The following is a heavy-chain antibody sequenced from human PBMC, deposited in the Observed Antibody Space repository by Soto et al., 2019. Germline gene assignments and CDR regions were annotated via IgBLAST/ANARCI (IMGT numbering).Heavy chain of an antibody. Sequence: PGGSLRLSCASPGFTFSTYGMHWVRQAPGKGLEWVADIWYDGSNKNYADSVKGRFTISRDNSKNTLFLQMNSLRAEDTAVYYCARGGYCSGVSCPILDSWGQGTLVTVSS. CDR1: GFTFSTYG. V-gene: IGHV3-33*01. D-gene: IGHD2-15*01. J-gene: IGHJ4*02. CDR3: ARGGYCSGVSCPILDS. CDR2: IWYDGSNK.